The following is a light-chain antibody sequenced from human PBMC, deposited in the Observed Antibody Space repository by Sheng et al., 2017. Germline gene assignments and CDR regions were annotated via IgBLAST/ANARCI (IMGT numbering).Light chain of an antibody. V-gene: IGKV3-11*01. CDR2: MHP. J-gene: IGKJ2*01. CDR3: QQRDDWPPT. CDR1: QSVSSY. Sequence: EIVLTQSPATLSLSPGERAPSPARASQSVSSYLAWYQHKRGQLPGSSSMMHPTGPLASQPGSSGXGSGTDXILTISSLEPEDFAIYYCQQRDDWPPTFGQGTKAGDQT.